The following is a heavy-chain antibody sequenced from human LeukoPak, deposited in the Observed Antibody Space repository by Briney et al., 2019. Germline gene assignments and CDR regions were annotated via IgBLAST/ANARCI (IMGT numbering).Heavy chain of an antibody. D-gene: IGHD2-2*01. CDR2: INHSGST. V-gene: IGHV4-34*01. CDR1: GGSFSGYY. Sequence: PSETLSLTCAVYGGSFSGYYWSWIRQPPGKGLEWIGEINHSGSTNYNPSLKSRVTISVDTSKNQFSLKLSSVTAADTAVYYCARDCSSTSCYRNLDAFDIWGQGTMVTVSS. CDR3: ARDCSSTSCYRNLDAFDI. J-gene: IGHJ3*02.